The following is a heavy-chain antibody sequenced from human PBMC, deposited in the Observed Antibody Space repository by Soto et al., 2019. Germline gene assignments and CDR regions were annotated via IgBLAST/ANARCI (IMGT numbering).Heavy chain of an antibody. J-gene: IGHJ6*02. Sequence: GESLKISCKGSGYNFTSYWIIWVRQMPGKGLEWMGNIDPTDSFTNYSPSFQGHVTISTDKSMSTAYLQWGTPKASDTAMYYCARRGYDFWSGLDVWGQGTTVTVSS. CDR3: ARRGYDFWSGLDV. CDR2: IDPTDSFT. V-gene: IGHV5-10-1*01. D-gene: IGHD3-3*01. CDR1: GYNFTSYW.